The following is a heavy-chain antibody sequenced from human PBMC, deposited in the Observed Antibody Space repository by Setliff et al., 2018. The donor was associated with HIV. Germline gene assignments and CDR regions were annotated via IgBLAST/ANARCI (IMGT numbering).Heavy chain of an antibody. J-gene: IGHJ6*03. CDR3: ARHRDPPGSRWIYYYYYMDL. V-gene: IGHV4-38-2*01. CDR2: IYDSGST. CDR1: GYSIRSGYY. Sequence: PSETLSLTCAVSGYSIRSGYYWGWIRQPPGKGLEWIGSIYDSGSTSYNPSLSSRLTISVDTSKNQVSLRLRSVTAADTGVYYCARHRDPPGSRWIYYYYYMDLWGEGTTVTVSS. D-gene: IGHD6-13*01.